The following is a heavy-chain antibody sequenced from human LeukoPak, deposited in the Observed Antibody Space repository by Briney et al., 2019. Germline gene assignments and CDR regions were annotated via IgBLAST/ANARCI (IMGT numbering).Heavy chain of an antibody. CDR2: ISSTASST. D-gene: IGHD2-21*02. V-gene: IGHV3-23*01. CDR1: GFTVSSNY. Sequence: GGSLRLSCAASGFTVSSNYMSWVRQAPGKGLEWLSAISSTASSTYYADSVKGRFTVSRDNSDNTVFLQMESLRAEDTAVYYCARGRKYCGGACYFYYFDYWGQGTLVTVSS. J-gene: IGHJ4*02. CDR3: ARGRKYCGGACYFYYFDY.